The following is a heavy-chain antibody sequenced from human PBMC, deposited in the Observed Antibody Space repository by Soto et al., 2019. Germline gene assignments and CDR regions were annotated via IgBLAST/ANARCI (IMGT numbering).Heavy chain of an antibody. J-gene: IGHJ4*02. V-gene: IGHV3-48*01. CDR3: ARIVRPQYSGTPGYFDY. D-gene: IGHD2-21*01. CDR1: GFTFSSYS. CDR2: ISSSSSTI. Sequence: GGSLRLSCAASGFTFSSYSMNWVRQAPGKGLEWVSYISSSSSTIYYADSVKGRFTISRDNAKNSLYLQMNSLRAEDTAVYYCARIVRPQYSGTPGYFDYWGQGTLVTASS.